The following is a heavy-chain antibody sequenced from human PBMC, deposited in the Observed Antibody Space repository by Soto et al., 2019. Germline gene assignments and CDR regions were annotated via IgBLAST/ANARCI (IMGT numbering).Heavy chain of an antibody. CDR1: GYTFTSYG. J-gene: IGHJ4*02. CDR3: AISQDYDFWSGYYFDY. D-gene: IGHD3-3*01. CDR2: ISAYNGNT. V-gene: IGHV1-18*01. Sequence: QVQLVQSGAEVKKPGASVKVSCKASGYTFTSYGISWVRQAPGQGLEWMGWISAYNGNTNYAQKLQGRVTMTTDTSTSTAYMELRGLRSDDTAVYYCAISQDYDFWSGYYFDYWGQGTLVTVFS.